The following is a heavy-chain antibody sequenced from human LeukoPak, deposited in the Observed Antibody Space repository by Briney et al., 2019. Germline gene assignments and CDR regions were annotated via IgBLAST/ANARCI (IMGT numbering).Heavy chain of an antibody. CDR2: INHSGST. D-gene: IGHD6-13*01. CDR1: GDSISSSSYY. V-gene: IGHV4-39*07. Sequence: SETLSLTCTVSGDSISSSSYYWGWIRQPPGKGLEWIGEINHSGSTNYNPSLKSRVTISVDKSKNQFSLKLSSVTAADTAVYYCAREEIAAAEFNYFDYWGQGTLVTVSS. CDR3: AREEIAAAEFNYFDY. J-gene: IGHJ4*02.